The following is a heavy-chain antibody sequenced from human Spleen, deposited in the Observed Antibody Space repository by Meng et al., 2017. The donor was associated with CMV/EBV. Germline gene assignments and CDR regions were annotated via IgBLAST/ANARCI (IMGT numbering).Heavy chain of an antibody. CDR1: GFTFSSYA. CDR3: AKIWAFGGVVADY. J-gene: IGHJ4*02. D-gene: IGHD3-16*02. CDR2: ISTSGRTI. V-gene: IGHV3-48*03. Sequence: GGSLRLSCAASGFTFSSYAMTWVRQAPGKGLEWVSYISTSGRTIYYADSVKGRFAISRDNAKNSLYLQMNSLRAEDTAVYYCAKIWAFGGVVADYWGQGTLVTVSS.